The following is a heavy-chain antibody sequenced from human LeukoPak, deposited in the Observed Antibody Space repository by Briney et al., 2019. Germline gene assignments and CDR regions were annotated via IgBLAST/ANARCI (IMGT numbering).Heavy chain of an antibody. CDR3: ARDPPFGSGWSQNHFDY. Sequence: PGGSLRLSCVVSGFTFSSYSMIWVRQAPGKGLEWLALISYDGGNIYYADSVQGRFTISRDNSKNMLYLQMNSLRPEDTAVYYCARDPPFGSGWSQNHFDYWGQGAMVTVSS. CDR2: ISYDGGNI. V-gene: IGHV3-30*04. D-gene: IGHD6-19*01. J-gene: IGHJ4*02. CDR1: GFTFSSYS.